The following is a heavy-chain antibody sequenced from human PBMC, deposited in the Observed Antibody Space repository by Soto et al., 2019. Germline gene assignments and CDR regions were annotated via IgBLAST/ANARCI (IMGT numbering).Heavy chain of an antibody. J-gene: IGHJ4*02. V-gene: IGHV1-69*13. CDR2: IIPIFGTA. D-gene: IGHD4-17*01. CDR1: GGTFSSYA. Sequence: SVKVSCKASGGTFSSYAISWVRQAPGQGLEWMGGIIPIFGTANYAQKFQGRVTITADESTSTAYMELSSLRSEDTAVYYCARDRGHHDYGDYDYVLGFDYWGQGTLVTVS. CDR3: ARDRGHHDYGDYDYVLGFDY.